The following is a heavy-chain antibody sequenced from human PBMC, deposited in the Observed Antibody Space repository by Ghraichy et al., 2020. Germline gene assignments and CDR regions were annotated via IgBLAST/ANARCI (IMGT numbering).Heavy chain of an antibody. CDR1: GGSISSYY. D-gene: IGHD3-16*01. Sequence: SETLSLTCTVSGGSISSYYWSWIWQPPGKGLEWIGYIYYSGSTNYNPSLKSRVTISVDTSKNQFSLKLSSVTAADTAVYYCARDDGGGYYYGMDVWGQGTTVTVSS. CDR3: ARDDGGGYYYGMDV. CDR2: IYYSGST. J-gene: IGHJ6*02. V-gene: IGHV4-59*01.